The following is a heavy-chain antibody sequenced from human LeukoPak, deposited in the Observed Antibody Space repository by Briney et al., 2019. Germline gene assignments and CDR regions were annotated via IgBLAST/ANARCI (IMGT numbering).Heavy chain of an antibody. V-gene: IGHV4-39*01. D-gene: IGHD1-26*01. CDR3: ATWDSGRYSQIDN. Sequence: SETLSLTCTLSAAPVGSSSYYSGRVRQSPEKGLECIGTIYYAGDTYYNPSVETRLTISLETTNNQCSLKLRSLTAPDTAVYYCATWDSGRYSQIDNWGQGTQVTVSS. J-gene: IGHJ4*02. CDR2: IYYAGDT. CDR1: AAPVGSSSYY.